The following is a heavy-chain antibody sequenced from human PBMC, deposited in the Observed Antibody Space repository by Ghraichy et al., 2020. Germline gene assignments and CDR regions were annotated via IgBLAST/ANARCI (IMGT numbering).Heavy chain of an antibody. J-gene: IGHJ3*01. CDR1: GGSFSGYH. D-gene: IGHD1-14*01. V-gene: IGHV4-34*12. Sequence: SETLSLTCAVSGGSFSGYHWSWVRQSPGKGLEWTGEILHSGNTKSNQSLQSRVTISVDTSKNNYPLTLNSVTVADTAAYYCCVRVTDGAFGVWGQGTTVTVSS. CDR2: ILHSGNT. CDR3: CVRVTDGAFGV.